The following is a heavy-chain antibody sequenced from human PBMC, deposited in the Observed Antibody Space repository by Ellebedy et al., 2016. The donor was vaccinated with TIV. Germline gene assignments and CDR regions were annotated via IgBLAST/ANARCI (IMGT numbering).Heavy chain of an antibody. CDR2: IHPSGSS. J-gene: IGHJ4*02. CDR1: GASFTDYY. V-gene: IGHV4-34*01. Sequence: SETLSLTCAVCGASFTDYYWTWIRQPPGKGLEWIGEIHPSGSSTYNPSLKSRVTISLDTSKNQISLKLNSVTAADTAVYYCARGRDEAKTGYWGQGTLVTVSS. CDR3: ARGRDEAKTGY. D-gene: IGHD6-6*01.